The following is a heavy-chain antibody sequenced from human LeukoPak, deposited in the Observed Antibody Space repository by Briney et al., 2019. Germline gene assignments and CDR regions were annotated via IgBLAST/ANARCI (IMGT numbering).Heavy chain of an antibody. CDR3: ARGLYCSGINCYNGMDV. CDR2: INGDGSST. Sequence: GGSLRLSCAASGFTFSSYYIHWVRQAPGKGLEWVSRINGDGSSTRYADSVKGRFTISRDNAKNTVYLQMSSLRVEDTAVYSCARGLYCSGINCYNGMDVWGKGTTVTVSS. D-gene: IGHD2-15*01. V-gene: IGHV3-74*01. J-gene: IGHJ6*04. CDR1: GFTFSSYY.